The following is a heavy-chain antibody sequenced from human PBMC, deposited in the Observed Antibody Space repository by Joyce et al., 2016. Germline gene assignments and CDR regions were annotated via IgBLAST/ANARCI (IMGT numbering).Heavy chain of an antibody. Sequence: QLQLQESGPRLVKPSETLSLTCTVSGDSITSNSYYWGWVRQPPGRGLEWIGCLCKTGSTNSNPSLRSRVNISGDMSKNQFSRNLSSVTAADTAVYDCAREPPPFIESGRRPTNWFDPWGQGTLVTVSS. J-gene: IGHJ5*02. CDR2: LCKTGST. V-gene: IGHV4-39*07. D-gene: IGHD2-15*01. CDR3: AREPPPFIESGRRPTNWFDP. CDR1: GDSITSNSYY.